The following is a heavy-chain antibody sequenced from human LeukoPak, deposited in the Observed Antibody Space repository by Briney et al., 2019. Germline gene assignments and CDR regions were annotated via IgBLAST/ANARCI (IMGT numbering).Heavy chain of an antibody. V-gene: IGHV1-69*05. CDR2: IIPIFGTA. D-gene: IGHD3-10*01. J-gene: IGHJ6*03. Sequence: SVKVSCKASGGTFSSYAISWVRQAPGQGLEWMGGIIPIFGTANYAQKFQGRVTITTDESTSTAYMELSSLRSEDTAVYYCARATGPIGYYYYYYMHVWGKGTTVTVSS. CDR1: GGTFSSYA. CDR3: ARATGPIGYYYYYYMHV.